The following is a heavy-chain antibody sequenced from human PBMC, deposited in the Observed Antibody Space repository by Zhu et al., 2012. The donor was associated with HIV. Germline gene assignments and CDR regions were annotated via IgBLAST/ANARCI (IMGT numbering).Heavy chain of an antibody. CDR2: ISTSGKI. J-gene: IGHJ3*02. V-gene: IGHV4-4*09. CDR1: GGSLRNYY. CDR3: ARDRSEATAPEVAFDI. Sequence: QVQLQQSGPRLVKPSETLSLTCIVSGGSLRNYYWNWVRQSPGKGLEWIGYISTSGKIIYNPFLKSRVTMSLDTSKNQLSLKVTSVTAADTAVYYCARDRSEATAPEVAFDIWGQGTVVTVSS. D-gene: IGHD1-1*01.